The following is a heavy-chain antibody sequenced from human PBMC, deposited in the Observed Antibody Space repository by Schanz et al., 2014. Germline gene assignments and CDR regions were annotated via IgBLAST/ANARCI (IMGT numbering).Heavy chain of an antibody. J-gene: IGHJ4*02. D-gene: IGHD3-10*01. Sequence: QVHLVESGGGVVQPGGSLRLSCAASGFTFRTYGMHWVRQAPGKGMEWVAFIRYDGSKIYYADSVKGRFTISRDNAKNSLYLQMNSLRDEDTAVYYCAREGERKGMLPYYFDYWGQGALVTVSS. CDR3: AREGERKGMLPYYFDY. CDR2: IRYDGSKI. V-gene: IGHV3-30*02. CDR1: GFTFRTYG.